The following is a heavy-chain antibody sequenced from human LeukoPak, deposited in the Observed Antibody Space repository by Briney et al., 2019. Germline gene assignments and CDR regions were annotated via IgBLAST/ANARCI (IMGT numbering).Heavy chain of an antibody. V-gene: IGHV4-39*01. CDR1: GGSISSSSYY. J-gene: IGHJ3*01. Sequence: PSETLSLTCAVSGGSISSSSYYSAWLRQPPRKGLEWIGSIYYSGSTHYNPSRTSRVTISVDTSNNQFSLKCTPVTPADTTVYYCARLYHPVIPDAFAPWRQGTMVPVSP. D-gene: IGHD2-21*01. CDR3: ARLYHPVIPDAFAP. CDR2: IYYSGST.